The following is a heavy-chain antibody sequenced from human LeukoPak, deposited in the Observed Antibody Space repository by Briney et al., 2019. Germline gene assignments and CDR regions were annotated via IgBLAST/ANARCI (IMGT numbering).Heavy chain of an antibody. CDR3: ARETRRTRYDTSGYYDY. J-gene: IGHJ4*02. D-gene: IGHD3-22*01. V-gene: IGHV4-39*01. CDR2: MYYSGGT. CDR1: GGSIISTNYY. Sequence: SETLSLTCTVSGGSIISTNYYWGWIRQPPGKGLEWIGSMYYSGGTYYNPTLKSRVTISVDTSKDQFSLKLSSVTAADTAVYYCARETRRTRYDTSGYYDYWGQGTLFTVSS.